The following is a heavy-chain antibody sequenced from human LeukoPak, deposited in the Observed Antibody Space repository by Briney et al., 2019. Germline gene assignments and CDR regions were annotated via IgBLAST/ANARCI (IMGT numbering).Heavy chain of an antibody. D-gene: IGHD5-24*01. CDR1: GFTFSSFG. CDR3: AKDRGWLQLFNWFDT. V-gene: IGHV3-30*18. CDR2: ISYDGSNK. J-gene: IGHJ5*02. Sequence: PGGSLRLSCAASGFTFSSFGMHWVRQAPGKGLEWVAVISYDGSNKYYADSVKGRFTISRDNSKNTLYLQMNSLRAEDTAVYYCAKDRGWLQLFNWFDTWGQGTLVTVSS.